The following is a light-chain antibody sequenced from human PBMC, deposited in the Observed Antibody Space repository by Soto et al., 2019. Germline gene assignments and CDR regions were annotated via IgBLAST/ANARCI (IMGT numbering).Light chain of an antibody. Sequence: SYELTQPPSVSVAPGKTARITCGGNNIGSKSVHWYQQKPGQAPVLVIYYDSDRPSGIPERFSGSNSGNTATLTISRVEAGDEVDYYCQVWDSSSDHPGWVFGGGTKLTVL. J-gene: IGLJ3*02. V-gene: IGLV3-21*04. CDR1: NIGSKS. CDR3: QVWDSSSDHPGWV. CDR2: YDS.